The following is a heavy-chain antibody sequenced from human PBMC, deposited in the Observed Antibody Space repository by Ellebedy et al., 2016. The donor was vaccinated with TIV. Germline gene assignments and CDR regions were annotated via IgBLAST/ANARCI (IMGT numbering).Heavy chain of an antibody. CDR1: GGSISSSRYY. CDR3: AKGRGGGSDSSAPRYYFDY. CDR2: IYYSGST. D-gene: IGHD3-22*01. J-gene: IGHJ4*02. Sequence: MPSETLSLTCTVSGGSISSSRYYWGWIRQPPGKGLEWIGSIYYSGSTYYNPSLKSRVTISVDTSKNRFSLRLSSVTAADTAVYYCAKGRGGGSDSSAPRYYFDYWGLGTLVTVSS. V-gene: IGHV4-39*07.